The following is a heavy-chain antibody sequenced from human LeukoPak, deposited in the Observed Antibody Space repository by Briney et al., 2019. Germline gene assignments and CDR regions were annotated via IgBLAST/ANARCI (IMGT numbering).Heavy chain of an antibody. CDR3: ARAVVAARGAFDY. CDR1: GGTFSSYA. CDR2: IIPILGIA. J-gene: IGHJ4*02. Sequence: GASVKVSCKASGGTFSSYAISWVRQAPGQGLEWMGRIIPILGIANYAQKFQGRVTITADKSTSTAYMELSSLRSEDTAVYYCARAVVAARGAFDYWGQGTLVTVSS. D-gene: IGHD2-15*01. V-gene: IGHV1-69*04.